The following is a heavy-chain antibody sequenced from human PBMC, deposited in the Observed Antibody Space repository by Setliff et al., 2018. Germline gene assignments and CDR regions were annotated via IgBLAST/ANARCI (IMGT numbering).Heavy chain of an antibody. V-gene: IGHV4-31*03. Sequence: PSETLSLTCTVSGGSISSGGYYWSWIRQHPGKGLEWIGYIYYSGSTYYNPSLKSRVTISVDTSKNQFSLKLSSVTAADTAVYYCARDLSSSLSEGWFDPWGQGTLVTSPQ. CDR2: IYYSGST. CDR3: ARDLSSSLSEGWFDP. J-gene: IGHJ5*02. CDR1: GGSISSGGYY.